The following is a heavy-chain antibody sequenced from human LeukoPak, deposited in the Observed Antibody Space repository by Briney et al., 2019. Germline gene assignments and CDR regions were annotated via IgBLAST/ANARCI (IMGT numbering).Heavy chain of an antibody. V-gene: IGHV3-7*03. J-gene: IGHJ4*02. D-gene: IGHD3-9*01. CDR1: GFTFSSYW. CDR3: ARAPKNYDISPRGDY. CDR2: IKQDGSEK. Sequence: GGSLRLSCAASGFTFSSYWMSWVRQAPGKGLEWVANIKQDGSEKYYVDSVKGRFTISRDNAKNSLYLQMNSLRAEDTAVYYCARAPKNYDISPRGDYWGQGTLVTVSS.